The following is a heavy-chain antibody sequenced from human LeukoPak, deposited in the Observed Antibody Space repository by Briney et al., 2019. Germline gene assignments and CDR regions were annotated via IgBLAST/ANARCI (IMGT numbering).Heavy chain of an antibody. Sequence: GGSLRLSCAASGFTFSRYWMTWVRQAPGKGLEWVANIKQDGAEKYYVDSVKGRFTISRDNAKNSLYLQMNSLRAEDTAVYYCARDSEWGLLRSDYWGQGTLVTVSS. CDR1: GFTFSRYW. D-gene: IGHD1-26*01. V-gene: IGHV3-7*05. J-gene: IGHJ4*02. CDR3: ARDSEWGLLRSDY. CDR2: IKQDGAEK.